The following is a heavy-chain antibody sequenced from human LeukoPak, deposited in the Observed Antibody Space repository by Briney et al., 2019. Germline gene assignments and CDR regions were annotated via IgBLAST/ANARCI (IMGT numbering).Heavy chain of an antibody. Sequence: PGGSLRLSCAASGFTFSSYEMNWVRQAPGKGLEWISAISGSSSNVYYAASVRGRFTISRDNAENPLYLQLNTMRAEDTAVYYCARGFRDTAMFLDYWGQGTLVTVSS. CDR1: GFTFSSYE. J-gene: IGHJ4*02. D-gene: IGHD5-18*01. V-gene: IGHV3-48*03. CDR2: ISGSSSNV. CDR3: ARGFRDTAMFLDY.